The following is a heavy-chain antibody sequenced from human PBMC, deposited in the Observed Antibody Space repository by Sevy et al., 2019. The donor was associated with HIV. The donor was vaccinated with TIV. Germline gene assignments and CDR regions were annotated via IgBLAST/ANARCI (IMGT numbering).Heavy chain of an antibody. CDR3: ARDGAGGYDFWSGYTTNWFDP. V-gene: IGHV3-7*01. D-gene: IGHD3-3*01. CDR2: IKQDGSEK. Sequence: GGSLRLSCAASGFTFSSYWMSWVRQAPGKGLEWVANIKQDGSEKYYVDSVKGRFTISRDNAKNSLYLQMNSLRAEDTVVYYCARDGAGGYDFWSGYTTNWFDPWGQGTLVTVSS. CDR1: GFTFSSYW. J-gene: IGHJ5*02.